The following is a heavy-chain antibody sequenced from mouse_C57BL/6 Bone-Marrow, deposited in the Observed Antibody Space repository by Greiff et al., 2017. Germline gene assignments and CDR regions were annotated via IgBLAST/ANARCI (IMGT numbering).Heavy chain of an antibody. D-gene: IGHD2-14*01. J-gene: IGHJ4*01. CDR1: GFTFSSYA. V-gene: IGHV5-9-1*02. Sequence: EVKLVESGEGLVKPGGSLKLSCAASGFTFSSYAMSWVRQTPEKRLEWVAYLSSGGDYIYYADTVQGRFTFSRDNARNTLSLQMSSLKSEDTAVYYCTRDRRRAMDYWGQGTSVTVSS. CDR2: LSSGGDYI. CDR3: TRDRRRAMDY.